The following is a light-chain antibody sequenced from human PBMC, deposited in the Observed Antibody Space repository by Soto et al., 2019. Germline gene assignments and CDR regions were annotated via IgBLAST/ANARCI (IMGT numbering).Light chain of an antibody. CDR2: EVT. V-gene: IGLV2-8*01. Sequence: QSALTQPPSASGSPGQSVTISCTGTSSDVGGYNYVSWYQQHPGKAPKLMIYEVTKRPSGVPDRFSGSKSGNTASLTVSGLQAEDEADYYCSSYAVSDSLLFGGGTKLTVL. J-gene: IGLJ3*02. CDR1: SSDVGGYNY. CDR3: SSYAVSDSLL.